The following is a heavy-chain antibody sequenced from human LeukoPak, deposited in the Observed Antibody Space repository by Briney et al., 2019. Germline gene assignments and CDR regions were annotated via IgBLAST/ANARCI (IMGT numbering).Heavy chain of an antibody. Sequence: ASVKVSCKASGYTFTGYYMHWVRQAPGQGLEWMGWINPNSGGTNYAQKFQGWVTMTRDTSISTAYMELSRLRSDDTAVYYCARDSLGYCSSTTCSHAFDLWGQGTMVTVSS. D-gene: IGHD2-2*01. J-gene: IGHJ3*01. CDR1: GYTFTGYY. CDR2: INPNSGGT. V-gene: IGHV1-2*04. CDR3: ARDSLGYCSSTTCSHAFDL.